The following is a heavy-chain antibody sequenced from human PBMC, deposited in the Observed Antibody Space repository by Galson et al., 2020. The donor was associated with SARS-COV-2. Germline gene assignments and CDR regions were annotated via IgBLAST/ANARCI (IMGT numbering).Heavy chain of an antibody. CDR3: ARESTGGDDYFDD. CDR2: TYYRSKWYS. D-gene: IGHD2-21*02. CDR1: GDSVSSNIAA. Sequence: SQTLSLTCAISGDSVSSNIAAWNWLRQSPSRGLEWLGRTYYRSKWYSDYGESVEGRININGDTSKNQFSLQLTSVTPDDTAVYYCARESTGGDDYFDDWGEGT. V-gene: IGHV6-1*01. J-gene: IGHJ4*02.